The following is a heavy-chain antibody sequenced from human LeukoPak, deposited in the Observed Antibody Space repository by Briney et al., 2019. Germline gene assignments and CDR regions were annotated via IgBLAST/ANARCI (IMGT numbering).Heavy chain of an antibody. Sequence: PGVSLRLSCAASGFSFSSYLMSWVRQAPGKGLEWVSTITGSGGSTYYADSVKGRFTISRDNSKNTLYLQMNSLSAEDTALYYCAKRGSCGGDPCNRNFDFWGQGTLVTVSS. CDR2: ITGSGGST. J-gene: IGHJ4*02. D-gene: IGHD2-21*01. CDR1: GFSFSSYL. V-gene: IGHV3-23*01. CDR3: AKRGSCGGDPCNRNFDF.